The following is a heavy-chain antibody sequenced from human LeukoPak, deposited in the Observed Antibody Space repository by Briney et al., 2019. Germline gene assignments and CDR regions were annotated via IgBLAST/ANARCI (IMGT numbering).Heavy chain of an antibody. D-gene: IGHD6-13*01. J-gene: IGHJ6*02. V-gene: IGHV1-18*01. CDR1: GYTLTTYG. CDR3: ARDGIAAPGTGYFYYFGLDV. Sequence: GASVKVSCKAFGYTLTTYGITWVRQAPGQGLEWMGWISGYNGNTNFPQKFQGRVTMTTDTSTSTAYMELRSLRSDDTAVYYCARDGIAAPGTGYFYYFGLDVWGQGTTVTVSS. CDR2: ISGYNGNT.